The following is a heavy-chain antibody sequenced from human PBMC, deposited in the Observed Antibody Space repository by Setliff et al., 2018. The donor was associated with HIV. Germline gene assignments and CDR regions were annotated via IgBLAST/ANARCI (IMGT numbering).Heavy chain of an antibody. CDR2: MSHSGST. J-gene: IGHJ4*02. Sequence: SETLSLTCAVSGGSISSGNWLNWVRQPPGKGLEWIGSMSHSGSTLYNPSLKSRVTISVDTSKNHFSLELSSVTAADTAVYYCARTLRAAAMGYFDYWGQGTLVTVSS. V-gene: IGHV4-4*02. D-gene: IGHD5-18*01. CDR3: ARTLRAAAMGYFDY. CDR1: GGSISSGNW.